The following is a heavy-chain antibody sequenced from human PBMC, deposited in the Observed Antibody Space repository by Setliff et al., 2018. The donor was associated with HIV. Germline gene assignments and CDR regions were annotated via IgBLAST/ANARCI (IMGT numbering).Heavy chain of an antibody. CDR3: TRHAGRENQLPHTYYYYMDV. J-gene: IGHJ6*03. CDR1: GGSLSSYY. Sequence: PSETLSLTCTVSGGSLSSYYWSWIRQPAGKGLEWIGYIKYSGNTNYNPSLKSRATISVDTSKNQFSLKVTSVTAADTAVYYCTRHAGRENQLPHTYYYYMDVWGKGATVTVSS. CDR2: IKYSGNT. V-gene: IGHV4-59*08. D-gene: IGHD2-2*01.